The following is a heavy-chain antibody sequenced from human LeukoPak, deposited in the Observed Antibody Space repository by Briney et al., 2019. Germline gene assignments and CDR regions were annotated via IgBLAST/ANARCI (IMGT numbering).Heavy chain of an antibody. V-gene: IGHV3-30-3*01. D-gene: IGHD3-9*01. CDR1: GFTFSSYA. Sequence: GGSLRLSCAASGFTFSSYAMHWVRQAPGKGLEWVAVISYDGSNKYYADSVKGRFTISRDNSKNTLYLQMNSLRAEDTAVYYCATSLTGYYKGPRDYWGQGTLVTVSS. CDR2: ISYDGSNK. J-gene: IGHJ4*02. CDR3: ATSLTGYYKGPRDY.